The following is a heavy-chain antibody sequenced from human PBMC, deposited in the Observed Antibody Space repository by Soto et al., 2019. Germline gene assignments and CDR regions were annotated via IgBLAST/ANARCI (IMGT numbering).Heavy chain of an antibody. CDR2: ISGTGYNT. V-gene: IGHV3-23*01. CDR3: ARDRQFSHPRGGMDV. CDR1: GFTFSSYA. J-gene: IGHJ6*02. Sequence: EVQLLESGGGLVRPGGSLRLSCAASGFTFSSYAMNWVRQAPGEGLEWVSAISGTGYNTYYADSLKGRFTISRDNSKNTLSLQMNSLRAEDTAVYYCARDRQFSHPRGGMDVWGQGTTVTVSS. D-gene: IGHD3-10*01.